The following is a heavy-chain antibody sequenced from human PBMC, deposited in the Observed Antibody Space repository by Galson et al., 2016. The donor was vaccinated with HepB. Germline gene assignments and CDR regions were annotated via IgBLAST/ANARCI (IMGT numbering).Heavy chain of an antibody. Sequence: SLRLSCAASGFAFSSYAMSWVRQAPGKGLEWVSTISGSGGSTYYADSVKGRFTITRDNSKNTLYLQMNGLRAEDTAVYYWEKITMVQGGLYSHGMDVWGQGTTVTVSS. CDR2: ISGSGGST. V-gene: IGHV3-23*01. J-gene: IGHJ6*02. D-gene: IGHD3-10*01. CDR1: GFAFSSYA. CDR3: EKITMVQGGLYSHGMDV.